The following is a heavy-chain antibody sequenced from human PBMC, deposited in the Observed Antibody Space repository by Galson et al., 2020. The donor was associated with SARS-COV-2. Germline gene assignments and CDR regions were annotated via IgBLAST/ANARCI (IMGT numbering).Heavy chain of an antibody. D-gene: IGHD3-9*01. V-gene: IGHV3-33*06. Sequence: GESLKISCAESGFTFSSYGMHWVRQAPGKGLEWVAVLWYDGSKKYYADSVKGRFTISRDNSKNTMYLQMNSLRAEGTAVYYCAKAGIFWLVINGMDVWGQGTTVTVSS. J-gene: IGHJ6*02. CDR1: GFTFSSYG. CDR2: LWYDGSKK. CDR3: AKAGIFWLVINGMDV.